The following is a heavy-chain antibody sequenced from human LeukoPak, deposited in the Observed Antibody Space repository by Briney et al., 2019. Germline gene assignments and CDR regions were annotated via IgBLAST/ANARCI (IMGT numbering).Heavy chain of an antibody. D-gene: IGHD3-16*01. CDR2: IYTSGST. J-gene: IGHJ6*03. Sequence: PSQTLSLTCTVSGGSISSGSYYWSWIRQPAGKGLEWIGRIYTSGSTNYNPSLKSRVTISVDTSKNQFSLKLSSVTAADTAVYYCARETSQKGAHYMDVWGKGTTVTISS. CDR1: GGSISSGSYY. V-gene: IGHV4-61*02. CDR3: ARETSQKGAHYMDV.